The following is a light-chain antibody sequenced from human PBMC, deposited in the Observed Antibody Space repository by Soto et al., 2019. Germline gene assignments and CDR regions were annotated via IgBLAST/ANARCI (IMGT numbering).Light chain of an antibody. V-gene: IGKV1-39*01. CDR3: QQSYSTPPNT. Sequence: DIQMTQSPSSLSASVGDRVTITCRASQSISRYLNWYQQKPGKAPKLLIYAASSLQSGVPSRFSGSGSVTDFTLTISSLQPEDFATYYCQQSYSTPPNTFGGGTKVEIK. J-gene: IGKJ4*01. CDR2: AAS. CDR1: QSISRY.